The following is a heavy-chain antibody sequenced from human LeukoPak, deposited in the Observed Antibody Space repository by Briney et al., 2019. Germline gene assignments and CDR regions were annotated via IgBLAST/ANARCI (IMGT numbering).Heavy chain of an antibody. D-gene: IGHD2-21*01. CDR1: GYTLTELS. CDR2: FDPEDGET. V-gene: IGHV1-24*01. CDR3: ALDERPAYCGGDCPNFP. J-gene: IGHJ5*02. Sequence: GASVKVSCKVSGYTLTELSMHWVRQAPGKGLEWVGGFDPEDGETIYAQKFQGRVTMTEDTSTDTAYMELSSLRSEDTALYYCALDERPAYCGGDCPNFPWGQGSLVIVSS.